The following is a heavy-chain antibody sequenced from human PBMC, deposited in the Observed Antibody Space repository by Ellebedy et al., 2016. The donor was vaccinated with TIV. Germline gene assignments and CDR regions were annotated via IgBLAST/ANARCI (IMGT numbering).Heavy chain of an antibody. CDR2: IKEDGSEK. Sequence: GESLKISCAASGFTFSSYAMSWVRQAPGKGLEWVANIKEDGSEKDYVDLVKGRFTISRDNAKNSLYLQMNNLRVEDTAVYYCARAHYWGQGTLVTVSS. J-gene: IGHJ4*02. D-gene: IGHD3-10*01. CDR1: GFTFSSYA. CDR3: ARAHY. V-gene: IGHV3-7*01.